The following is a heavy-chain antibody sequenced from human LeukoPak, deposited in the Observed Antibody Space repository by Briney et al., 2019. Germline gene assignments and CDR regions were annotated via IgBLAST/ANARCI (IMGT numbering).Heavy chain of an antibody. Sequence: GASVKVSCKASGYTFTSYDINWVRQATGQGLEWMGWMNPNSGNTGYAQKFQGRVTITRNTSISTAYMELTSLRSEDTAVYYCARIWFGESLLFDYWGQGTLVTVSS. D-gene: IGHD3-10*01. V-gene: IGHV1-8*03. CDR2: MNPNSGNT. J-gene: IGHJ4*02. CDR3: ARIWFGESLLFDY. CDR1: GYTFTSYD.